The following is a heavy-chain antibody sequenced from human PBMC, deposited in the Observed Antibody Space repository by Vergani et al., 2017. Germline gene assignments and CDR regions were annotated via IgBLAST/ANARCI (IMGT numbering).Heavy chain of an antibody. CDR2: INPNSGGT. Sequence: QVQLVQSGAEVKKPGASVKVSCKASGYTFTGYYMHWVRQAPGQGLEWMGWINPNSGGTNYPQKFQGRVTMTRDTSISSAYMGLSRLSSDDTAVYYCARVVGATCQGYYYYGMDVWGQGTTVTVAS. V-gene: IGHV1-2*02. CDR3: ARVVGATCQGYYYYGMDV. D-gene: IGHD1-26*01. J-gene: IGHJ6*02. CDR1: GYTFTGYY.